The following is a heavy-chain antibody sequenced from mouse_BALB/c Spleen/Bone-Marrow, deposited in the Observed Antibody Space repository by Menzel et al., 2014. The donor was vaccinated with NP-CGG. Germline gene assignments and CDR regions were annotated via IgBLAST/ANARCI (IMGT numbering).Heavy chain of an antibody. CDR1: GFSLSTFA. J-gene: IGHJ3*02. CDR3: ARGSSSDL. Sequence: ESGGRLVTPGTPLTLTCTVSGFSLSTFAMNWVRQAPGKGLEWIGIITIKGNTYYATWAKGRFTISKTSTTVDLKITSPTTEDTATYFCARGSSSDLWGQGTLVTVS. CDR2: ITIKGNT. D-gene: IGHD1-1*01. V-gene: IGHV5-6-5*01.